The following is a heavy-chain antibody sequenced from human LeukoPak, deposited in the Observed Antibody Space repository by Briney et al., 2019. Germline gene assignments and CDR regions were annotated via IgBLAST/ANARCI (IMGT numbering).Heavy chain of an antibody. CDR1: GGSISTYS. J-gene: IGHJ4*02. V-gene: IGHV4-4*07. D-gene: IGHD6-19*01. CDR2: VVTTTT. Sequence: SETLSLTCTVSGGSISTYSWTWVRQSPGKGLEWIGSVVTTTTNYTPALRSRVAISVHTSKNQFSLRLESVTTADTAVYYCARDTTVASGMQFWGQGALVTVSS. CDR3: ARDTTVASGMQF.